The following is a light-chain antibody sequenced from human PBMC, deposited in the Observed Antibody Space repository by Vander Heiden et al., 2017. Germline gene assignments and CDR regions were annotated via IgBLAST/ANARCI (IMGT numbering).Light chain of an antibody. Sequence: QAVVTQESSLTVSPGGTVTLTCGSSAGAVTSGHYPLWFQQKPGQAPRTLIYDTNERHSWTPARFSGSLLGGKAALTLSGAQPEDEAEYYCLLSYSGAVLFGGGTKL. V-gene: IGLV7-46*01. CDR3: LLSYSGAVL. CDR1: AGAVTSGHY. J-gene: IGLJ2*01. CDR2: DTN.